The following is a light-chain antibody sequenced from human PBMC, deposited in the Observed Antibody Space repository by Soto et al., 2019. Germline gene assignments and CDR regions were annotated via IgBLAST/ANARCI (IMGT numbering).Light chain of an antibody. V-gene: IGKV3-11*01. CDR3: HQRQSWPRT. CDR2: YMS. J-gene: IGKJ1*01. Sequence: EIVLTQSPATLSSSPGETATLSCRASQSVGSRLAWYQHKPGQAPRLLIYYMSKRATGIPARFSGSGSGTDFTLTISSLAPDDFAIYYCHQRQSWPRTVGQGTKVEI. CDR1: QSVGSR.